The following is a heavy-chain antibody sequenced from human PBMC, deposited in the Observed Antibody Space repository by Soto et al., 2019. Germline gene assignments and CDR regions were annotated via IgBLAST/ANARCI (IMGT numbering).Heavy chain of an antibody. D-gene: IGHD1-7*01. V-gene: IGHV3-66*01. Sequence: GGSLRLSCAASGFTYNSYAMSWVRQTPGKGLEWVSVIYSGGSTYYADSVKGRFTISRDNSKNTLYLQMNSLRAEDTAVYCCARAGTTSDAFDIWGQGTMVTVSS. CDR2: IYSGGST. CDR1: GFTYNSYA. J-gene: IGHJ3*02. CDR3: ARAGTTSDAFDI.